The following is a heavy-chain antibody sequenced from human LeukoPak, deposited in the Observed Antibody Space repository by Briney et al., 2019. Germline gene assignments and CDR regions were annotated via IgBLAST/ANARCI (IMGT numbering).Heavy chain of an antibody. Sequence: PGGSLRLSCAASGFTFSSHGMHWVRQAPGKGLEWVALIWYDGSNKYYADSVKGRFTISRDNSKNTLYLQMNSLRAEDTALYYCARARNDYDSNGFSVLDYWGQGTLVTVSS. CDR1: GFTFSSHG. CDR3: ARARNDYDSNGFSVLDY. D-gene: IGHD3-22*01. J-gene: IGHJ4*01. CDR2: IWYDGSNK. V-gene: IGHV3-33*01.